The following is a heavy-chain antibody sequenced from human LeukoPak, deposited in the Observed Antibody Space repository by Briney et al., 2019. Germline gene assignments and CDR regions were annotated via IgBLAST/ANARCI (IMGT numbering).Heavy chain of an antibody. CDR3: ARGWVPVGATDAFDI. CDR2: ISYDGSNK. CDR1: RFTFSSYA. Sequence: GGSLRLSCAASRFTFSSYAMHWVRQAPGKGLEWVAVISYDGSNKYYADSVKGRFTISRDNSKNTLYLQMNSLRAEDTAVYYCARGWVPVGATDAFDIWGQGTMVTVSS. D-gene: IGHD1-26*01. V-gene: IGHV3-30-3*01. J-gene: IGHJ3*02.